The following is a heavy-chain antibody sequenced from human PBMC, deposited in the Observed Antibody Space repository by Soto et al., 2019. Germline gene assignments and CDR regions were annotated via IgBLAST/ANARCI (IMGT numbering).Heavy chain of an antibody. CDR3: ADSSGYSQACDP. J-gene: IGHJ5*02. CDR1: GATFSSYA. V-gene: IGHV1-69*13. D-gene: IGHD3-22*01. CDR2: IIPIFGTA. Sequence: SVKVSCKASGATFSSYAISWVRQAPGQGLEWMGGIIPIFGTANYAQKFQGRDTITADASTSTAYMELSSRRSEDTAVYYCADSSGYSQACDPWGQGTRVRVSS.